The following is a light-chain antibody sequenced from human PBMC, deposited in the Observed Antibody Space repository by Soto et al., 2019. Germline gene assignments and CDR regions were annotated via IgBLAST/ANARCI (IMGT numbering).Light chain of an antibody. Sequence: EIVMTQSPPTLSVSPGERVTLSCRASQSVSSNLAWYQQKPGQAPRLLLYGASIRATDIPARFSGSGSGTEFTLTISSLQSEDFGVYYCQQYNNWPPWTFGQGTKVEIK. CDR2: GAS. CDR3: QQYNNWPPWT. CDR1: QSVSSN. V-gene: IGKV3-15*01. J-gene: IGKJ1*01.